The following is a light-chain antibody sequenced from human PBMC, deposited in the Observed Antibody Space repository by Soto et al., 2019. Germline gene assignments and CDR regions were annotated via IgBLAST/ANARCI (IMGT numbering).Light chain of an antibody. CDR2: AAS. CDR1: QCISNY. V-gene: IGKV1-27*01. J-gene: IGKJ1*01. Sequence: LQMPQTPYSLSASIGDRFTITCPASQCISNYLAWYQQKPGKVPKLLIYAASTLQSGVPSRFSGSGSGTDFTLTISSLQPEDVATYYCQHYNSYSEAFGQGTKVDIK. CDR3: QHYNSYSEA.